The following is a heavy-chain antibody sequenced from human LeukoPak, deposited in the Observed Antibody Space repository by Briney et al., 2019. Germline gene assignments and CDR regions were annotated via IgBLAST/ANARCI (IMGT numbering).Heavy chain of an antibody. CDR2: ISYDGSNK. J-gene: IGHJ5*02. CDR1: GFTFSSYA. Sequence: GGSLRLSCAASGFTFSSYAMHWVRQAPGKGLEWVAVISYDGSNKYYADSVKGRFTISRDNSKNTLYLQMNSLRAEDTAVYYCARGQIVIQHWFDPWGQGTLVTVSS. V-gene: IGHV3-30*04. CDR3: ARGQIVIQHWFDP. D-gene: IGHD5-18*01.